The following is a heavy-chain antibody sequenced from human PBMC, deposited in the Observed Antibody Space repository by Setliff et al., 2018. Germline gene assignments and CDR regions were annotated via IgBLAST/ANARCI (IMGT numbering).Heavy chain of an antibody. CDR3: ARDYEISATGGPHGLDY. Sequence: ASVKVSCKTAGGSFSSFAFSWVRQAPGQGLVWMGRIIPLFGTSSYAQEFQGRVTLSADESTTTAYLELRSLTSDDTAVYFCARDYEISATGGPHGLDYWGQGTLVTVSS. CDR2: IIPLFGTS. CDR1: GGSFSSFA. D-gene: IGHD2-8*02. V-gene: IGHV1-69*13. J-gene: IGHJ4*02.